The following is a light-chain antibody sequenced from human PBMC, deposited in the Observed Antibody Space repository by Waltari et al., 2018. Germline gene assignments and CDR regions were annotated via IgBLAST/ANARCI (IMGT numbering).Light chain of an antibody. CDR3: QQYGSSPRLT. J-gene: IGKJ4*01. Sequence: EIVLTQSPGTLSLSPGERATLSCRASQSVSSSYLAWYQQKPGAAPRLLIYGASSRATGIPDRFSGSGSGTDFTLTISRLEPEDFAVYYCQQYGSSPRLTCGGGTKVEIK. CDR2: GAS. V-gene: IGKV3-20*01. CDR1: QSVSSSY.